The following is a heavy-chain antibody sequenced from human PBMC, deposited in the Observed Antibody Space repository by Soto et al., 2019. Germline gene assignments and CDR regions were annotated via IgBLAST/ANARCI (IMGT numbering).Heavy chain of an antibody. CDR2: ISAYNGNT. J-gene: IGHJ2*01. D-gene: IGHD2-2*01. Sequence: GASAELSSEARRDGFACSARWWVLQAPGKGLEWMGWISAYNGNTNYAQKLQGRVTMTTDTSTSTAYMELRSLRSDDTAVYSWERLVFHTSTSTRAGRTGSAPRRNRTFD. V-gene: IGHV1-18*01. CDR3: ERLVFHTSTSTRAGRTGSAPRRNRTFD. CDR1: RDGFACSA.